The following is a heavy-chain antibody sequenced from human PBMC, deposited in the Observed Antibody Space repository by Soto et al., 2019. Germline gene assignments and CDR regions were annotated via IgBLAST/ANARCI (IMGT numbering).Heavy chain of an antibody. V-gene: IGHV3-30-3*01. CDR1: GGNCRSYA. J-gene: IGHJ5*02. D-gene: IGHD3-3*01. CDR3: ARPPPGPSGYYTDNWFDP. CDR2: ISYDGSNK. Sequence: SLRHCYAASGGNCRSYAGHWVRQDPGKGLEWVAVISYDGSNKYYADSVKGRFTISRDNSKNTLYLQMNSLRAEDTAVYYCARPPPGPSGYYTDNWFDPWGQGTLVTVSS.